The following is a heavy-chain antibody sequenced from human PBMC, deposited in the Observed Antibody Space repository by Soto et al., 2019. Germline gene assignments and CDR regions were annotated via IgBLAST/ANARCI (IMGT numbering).Heavy chain of an antibody. V-gene: IGHV4-59*01. J-gene: IGHJ6*02. Sequence: QVQLQESGPGLVKPSETLSLTCTVSGGSISSYYWSWIRQPPGKGLEWIGNIYYSGSTNYNPSLKSRVTISVDTSKNQFSLKLSSVTAADTAVYYCARLGGSYSSSSPSRYGMDVWGQGTTVTVSS. D-gene: IGHD6-6*01. CDR2: IYYSGST. CDR1: GGSISSYY. CDR3: ARLGGSYSSSSPSRYGMDV.